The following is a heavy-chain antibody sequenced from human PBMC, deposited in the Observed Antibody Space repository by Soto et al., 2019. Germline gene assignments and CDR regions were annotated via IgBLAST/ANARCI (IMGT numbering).Heavy chain of an antibody. CDR2: ISSSSSYI. Sequence: EVQLVESGGGLVKPGGSLRLSCAASGFTFSSYSMNWVRQAPGKGLEWVSSISSSSSYIYYADSVKGRFTISRDNAKNSLYLQMNSLRAEDTAVYYCAIDYPYCSSTSCHFYYYYMDVWGKGTTVTVSS. V-gene: IGHV3-21*01. J-gene: IGHJ6*03. CDR3: AIDYPYCSSTSCHFYYYYMDV. CDR1: GFTFSSYS. D-gene: IGHD2-2*01.